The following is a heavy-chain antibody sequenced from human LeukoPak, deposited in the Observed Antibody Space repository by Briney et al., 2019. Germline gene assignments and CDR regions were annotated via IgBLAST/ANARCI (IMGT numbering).Heavy chain of an antibody. J-gene: IGHJ4*02. Sequence: GGSLRLSCAASGFTVSSNYMSWVRQAPGKGLEWVSVIYSGGSTYYADSVKGRFTISRDNSKNTLYLQMNSLRAEDTAVYYCAGDQGDFWSGYSFDYWGQGTLVTVSS. CDR2: IYSGGST. CDR3: AGDQGDFWSGYSFDY. CDR1: GFTVSSNY. V-gene: IGHV3-66*02. D-gene: IGHD3-3*01.